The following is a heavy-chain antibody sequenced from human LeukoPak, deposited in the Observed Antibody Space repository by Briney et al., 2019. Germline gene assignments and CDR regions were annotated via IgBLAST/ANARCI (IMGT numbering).Heavy chain of an antibody. J-gene: IGHJ3*02. CDR1: GGSLSYYY. CDR3: ARVRRYCSSTSCSPGAFDI. CDR2: IYYSGST. V-gene: IGHV4-59*08. Sequence: PSETLSLTCTVSGGSLSYYYWSWIRQPPGKGLEWIGNIYYSGSTNYNPSLKSRVTISVDTSKNQFSLKLSSATAADTAVYYCARVRRYCSSTSCSPGAFDIWGQGTMVTVSS. D-gene: IGHD2-2*01.